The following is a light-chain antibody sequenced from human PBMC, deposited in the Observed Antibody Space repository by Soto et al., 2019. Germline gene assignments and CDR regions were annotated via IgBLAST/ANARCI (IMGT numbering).Light chain of an antibody. V-gene: IGKV3-15*01. Sequence: EFVLTQSPGTLSLSPGERATLSCRASQSVSSSNLAWYQQKPGQAPRLLIYGASTRATGIPARFSGSGSGTEFTLTISSLQSEDFAVYYCQQYNNWPRTFGQGTKVDIK. CDR1: QSVSSSN. CDR2: GAS. J-gene: IGKJ1*01. CDR3: QQYNNWPRT.